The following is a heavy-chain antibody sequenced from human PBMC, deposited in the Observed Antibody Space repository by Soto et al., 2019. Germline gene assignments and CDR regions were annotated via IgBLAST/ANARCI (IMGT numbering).Heavy chain of an antibody. V-gene: IGHV1-18*01. CDR1: GYTFTSYG. CDR2: ISAYNGNT. CDR3: ARMHELYSSGWYGNYWYFLL. J-gene: IGHJ2*01. D-gene: IGHD6-19*01. Sequence: QVQLVQSGAEVKKPGASVKVSCKASGYTFTSYGISWVRQAPGQGLEWMGWISAYNGNTNYAQKLQGRVTMTTDTTTSTAYMELRSLRSDDTAVYYCARMHELYSSGWYGNYWYFLLWGRGTLVTVSS.